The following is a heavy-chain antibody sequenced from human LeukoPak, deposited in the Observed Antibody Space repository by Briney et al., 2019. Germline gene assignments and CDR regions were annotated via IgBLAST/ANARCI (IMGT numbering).Heavy chain of an antibody. CDR2: ISYDGSNK. V-gene: IGHV3-30*18. Sequence: GRSLRLSCAASGFTFSSYGMHWVRQAPGKGLEWVAVISYDGSNKYYADSVKGRFTISRDNSKNTLYLKMNSLRAEDTAVYYCAKLWWEPNDYWGQGTLVTVSS. J-gene: IGHJ4*02. CDR1: GFTFSSYG. CDR3: AKLWWEPNDY. D-gene: IGHD2-21*01.